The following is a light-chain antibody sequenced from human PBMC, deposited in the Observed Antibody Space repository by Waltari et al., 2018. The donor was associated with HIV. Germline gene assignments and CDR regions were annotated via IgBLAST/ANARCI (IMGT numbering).Light chain of an antibody. J-gene: IGLJ2*01. V-gene: IGLV3-25*03. CDR2: KDS. CDR3: QSADSSGTVV. CDR1: ALPKQY. Sequence: YELTQAPSVSVSPGQTARITCSGDALPKQYAYWYQQKPGQAPMLVIDKDSERPSGIPERFSGSSSGTTVTLTISGVQAEDEADYYCQSADSSGTVVFGGGTKLTVL.